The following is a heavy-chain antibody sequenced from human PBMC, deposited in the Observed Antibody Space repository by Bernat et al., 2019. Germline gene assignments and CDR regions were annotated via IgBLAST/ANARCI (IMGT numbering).Heavy chain of an antibody. D-gene: IGHD6-19*01. J-gene: IGHJ4*02. CDR2: IWYDGSNK. CDR1: GFTFSSYG. CDR3: ARYSGWYQYYFDY. Sequence: QVQLVESGGGVVQPGRSLRLSCAASGFTFSSYGMHWVRQAPGKGLEWVAVIWYDGSNKYYADSVTGRFTISRDNSKNTLYLQMNSLRAEDTAVYYCARYSGWYQYYFDYWGQGTLVTVSS. V-gene: IGHV3-33*01.